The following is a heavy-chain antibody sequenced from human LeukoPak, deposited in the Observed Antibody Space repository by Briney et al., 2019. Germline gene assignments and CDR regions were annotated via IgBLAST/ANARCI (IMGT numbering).Heavy chain of an antibody. CDR3: VRDTSIAARPSWFDP. CDR1: GFTFSSYW. D-gene: IGHD6-6*01. V-gene: IGHV3-74*01. J-gene: IGHJ5*02. CDR2: IISDGGNT. Sequence: GGSLRLSCAASGFTFSSYWMHWVRQAPGKGLVWVSRIISDGGNTTYADSVKGRFTISRDSAKDILYLQMNNLRAEDTALYYCVRDTSIAARPSWFDPWGQGTLVTVSS.